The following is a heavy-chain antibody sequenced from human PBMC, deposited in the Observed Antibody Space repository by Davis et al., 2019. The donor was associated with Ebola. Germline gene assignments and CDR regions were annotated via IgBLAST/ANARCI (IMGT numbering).Heavy chain of an antibody. V-gene: IGHV3-74*01. CDR3: ARDFGGSILRGVYSRVDYFDH. J-gene: IGHJ4*02. CDR1: GFTFSKYW. Sequence: HTGGSLRLSCAASGFTFSKYWMYWVRQAPGKGLVWVSRINSDGRSTSYADSVKGRFTISRDKAKNTLYLQMSSLRGQDTSVYFCARDFGGSILRGVYSRVDYFDHWCQGTLVTVSS. CDR2: INSDGRST. D-gene: IGHD3-10*01.